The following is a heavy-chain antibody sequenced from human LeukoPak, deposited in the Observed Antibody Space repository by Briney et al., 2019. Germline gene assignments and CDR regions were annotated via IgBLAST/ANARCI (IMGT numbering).Heavy chain of an antibody. CDR2: ISAYNGNT. CDR1: GYTFTSYS. CDR3: ARGMSGYTEDPFDI. J-gene: IGHJ3*02. Sequence: RASVKVSCKASGYTFTSYSINWVRQAPGQGLEWMAWISAYNGNTNYAQKFQGRVTLSRDTSTSTAYMELGSLRSDDTAVYFCARGMSGYTEDPFDIWGQGTVVTVSS. V-gene: IGHV1-18*01. D-gene: IGHD2-2*02.